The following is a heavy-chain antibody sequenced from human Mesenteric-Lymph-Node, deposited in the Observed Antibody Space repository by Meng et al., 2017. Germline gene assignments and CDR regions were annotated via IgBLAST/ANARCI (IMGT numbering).Heavy chain of an antibody. CDR2: IIPYIGRA. V-gene: IGHV1-69*01. Sequence: QGRLGQSGAEVKKPGSSVKVSCKASGGAFSPFAISWVRQAPGQGLEWMGGIIPYIGRANYAQKFQGRVTITADESTSTAYLEVSSLRSEDTAVYFCARGGVSYRLETRLAYWGQGTLVTVSS. J-gene: IGHJ4*02. D-gene: IGHD3-10*01. CDR1: GGAFSPFA. CDR3: ARGGVSYRLETRLAY.